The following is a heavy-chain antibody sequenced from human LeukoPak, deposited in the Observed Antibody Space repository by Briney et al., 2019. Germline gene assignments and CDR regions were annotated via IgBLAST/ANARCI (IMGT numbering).Heavy chain of an antibody. CDR1: GGSFSGYY. CDR2: INHSGST. J-gene: IGHJ5*02. D-gene: IGHD3-3*01. Sequence: SETLSLTCAVYGGSFSGYYWSWLRQPPGKGLEWIGEINHSGSTNYNPSLKSRVTISVDTSKNQFSLKLSSVTAADTAVYYCARGLYDFWSGYPIPAVWFDPWGQGTLVTVSS. CDR3: ARGLYDFWSGYPIPAVWFDP. V-gene: IGHV4-34*01.